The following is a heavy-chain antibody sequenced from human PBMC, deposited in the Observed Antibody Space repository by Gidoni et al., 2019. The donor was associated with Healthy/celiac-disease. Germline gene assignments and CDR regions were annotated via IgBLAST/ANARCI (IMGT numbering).Heavy chain of an antibody. CDR1: GFTFSSYA. CDR3: AKSPYYYGSGGDWFDP. CDR2: ISGSGGST. V-gene: IGHV3-23*01. D-gene: IGHD3-10*01. J-gene: IGHJ5*02. Sequence: EVQLLESGGGLVQPGGSLRLSCAASGFTFSSYAMSWVRQAPGKGLEWVSAISGSGGSTYYADSVKGRFTISRDNSKNTLYLQMNSLRAEDTAVYYCAKSPYYYGSGGDWFDPWGQGTLVTVSS.